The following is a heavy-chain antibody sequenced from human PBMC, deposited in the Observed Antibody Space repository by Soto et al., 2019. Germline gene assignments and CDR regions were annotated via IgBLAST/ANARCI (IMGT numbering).Heavy chain of an antibody. D-gene: IGHD5-12*01. J-gene: IGHJ4*02. CDR2: IIPKLGSA. V-gene: IGHV1-69*13. CDR1: GGGNLRDYR. Sequence: SLKVSCKASGGGNLRDYRTTWVRRAPGQGLEWMGGIIPKLGSANYAQNFQGRVTITADESTNTVYMELRSLRSDDTAVYYCARGSDGYNFGAVYWGQGTPVTVSS. CDR3: ARGSDGYNFGAVY.